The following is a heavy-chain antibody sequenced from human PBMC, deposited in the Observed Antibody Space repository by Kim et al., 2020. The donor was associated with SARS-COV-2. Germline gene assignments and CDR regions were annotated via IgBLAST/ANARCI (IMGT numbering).Heavy chain of an antibody. D-gene: IGHD3-10*01. Sequence: SETLSLTCAVYGGSFSGYYWSWIRQPPGKGLEWIGEINHSGSTNYNPSLKSRVTISVDTSKNQFSLKLSSVTAADTAVYYCARGNYGSGRSSVVWFDPWG. J-gene: IGHJ5*02. CDR2: INHSGST. CDR1: GGSFSGYY. V-gene: IGHV4-34*01. CDR3: ARGNYGSGRSSVVWFDP.